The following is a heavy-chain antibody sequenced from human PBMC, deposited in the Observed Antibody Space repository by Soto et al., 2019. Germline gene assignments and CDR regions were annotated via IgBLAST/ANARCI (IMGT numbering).Heavy chain of an antibody. Sequence: GGSLRLSCAASGFTFSTYAMTWVRQAPGKGLEWVSAISASGGSTYYADSVKGRFTISRDNSKNTLYLQMNSLRAEDTAVYYCARDRVESGYPEYFQHWGRGTLVTVSS. V-gene: IGHV3-23*01. J-gene: IGHJ1*01. CDR3: ARDRVESGYPEYFQH. CDR2: ISASGGST. D-gene: IGHD3-22*01. CDR1: GFTFSTYA.